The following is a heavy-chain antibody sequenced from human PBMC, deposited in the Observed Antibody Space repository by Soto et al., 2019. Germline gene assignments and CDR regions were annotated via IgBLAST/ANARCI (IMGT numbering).Heavy chain of an antibody. CDR2: ISYDGSNK. CDR3: ARDWHYYDCSGWGVYDI. Sequence: QVQLVESGGGVVQPGRSLRLSCAASGFTFSSYAMHWVRQAPGKGLEWVAVISYDGSNKYYADSVKGRFTISRDNSKNTLYLQMNSLRAEDTAVYYCARDWHYYDCSGWGVYDIWGQGTMVTVSS. V-gene: IGHV3-30-3*01. J-gene: IGHJ3*02. D-gene: IGHD3-22*01. CDR1: GFTFSSYA.